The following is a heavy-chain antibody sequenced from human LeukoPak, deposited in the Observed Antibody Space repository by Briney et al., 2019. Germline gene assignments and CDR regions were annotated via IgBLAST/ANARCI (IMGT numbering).Heavy chain of an antibody. Sequence: SETLSLTCAVYGGSFSGYYWSWVRQPPGKGLEWRGEINHSGSTNYNPSLKSRVTKSVDTSKNQFTLKLSSVTAADTAVYDCATRDYGDYSFDYWGQGTLVTVSS. D-gene: IGHD4-17*01. CDR1: GGSFSGYY. CDR3: ATRDYGDYSFDY. V-gene: IGHV4-34*01. CDR2: INHSGST. J-gene: IGHJ4*02.